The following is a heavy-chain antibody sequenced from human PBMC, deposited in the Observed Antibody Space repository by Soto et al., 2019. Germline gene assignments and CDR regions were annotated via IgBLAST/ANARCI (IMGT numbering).Heavy chain of an antibody. J-gene: IGHJ6*02. CDR1: GFTFSSYG. Sequence: PGGSLRLSCAASGFTFSSYGMHWVRQAPGKGLEWVAVIWYDGSNKYYADSVKGRFTISRDNSKNTLYLQMNSLRAEDTAVYYCARKTDYDFWSGYIYGMDVWGQGTTVTVSS. D-gene: IGHD3-3*01. V-gene: IGHV3-33*01. CDR3: ARKTDYDFWSGYIYGMDV. CDR2: IWYDGSNK.